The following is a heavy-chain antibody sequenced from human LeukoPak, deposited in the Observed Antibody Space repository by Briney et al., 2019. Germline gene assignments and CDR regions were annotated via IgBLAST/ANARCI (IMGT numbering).Heavy chain of an antibody. D-gene: IGHD6-13*01. Sequence: PGGSLRLSCAASGFTFSSYEMNWVRQAPGKGLEWVSYISSSASTIYSADSVKGRFTISRDNAKNSLYPQMNSLRAEDTAVYYCARLPGYSSSWYDWYFDLWGRGTLVTVSS. CDR3: ARLPGYSSSWYDWYFDL. CDR2: ISSSASTI. CDR1: GFTFSSYE. V-gene: IGHV3-48*03. J-gene: IGHJ2*01.